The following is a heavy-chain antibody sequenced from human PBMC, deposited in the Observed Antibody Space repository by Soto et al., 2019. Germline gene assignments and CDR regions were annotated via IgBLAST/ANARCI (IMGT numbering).Heavy chain of an antibody. D-gene: IGHD6-6*01. Sequence: ASETLSLTCAVYGGSFSGYYWSWIRQPPGKGLEWIGEINHSGSTNYNPSLKSRVTISVDTSKNQFSLKLSSVTAADTAVYYCASLRRGAARFSVRSENWGQGTLVTVSS. CDR2: INHSGST. CDR1: GGSFSGYY. J-gene: IGHJ4*02. CDR3: ASLRRGAARFSVRSEN. V-gene: IGHV4-34*01.